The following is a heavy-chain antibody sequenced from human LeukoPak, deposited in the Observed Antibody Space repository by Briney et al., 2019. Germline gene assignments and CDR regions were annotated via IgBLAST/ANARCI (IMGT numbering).Heavy chain of an antibody. Sequence: ASVKVSCKASGYTFTSYYMHWVRQAPGQGLEWMGIINPSGGSTSYAQKFQGRVTMTRDMSMSTVYMELSSLRSEDTAVYYCARDMGLAARFDYWGQGTLVTVSS. CDR2: INPSGGST. CDR1: GYTFTSYY. D-gene: IGHD6-6*01. V-gene: IGHV1-46*01. CDR3: ARDMGLAARFDY. J-gene: IGHJ4*02.